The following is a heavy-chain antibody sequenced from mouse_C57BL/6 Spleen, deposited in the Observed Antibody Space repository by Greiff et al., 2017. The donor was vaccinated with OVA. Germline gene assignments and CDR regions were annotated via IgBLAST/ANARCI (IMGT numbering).Heavy chain of an antibody. D-gene: IGHD1-1*01. CDR2: ISSGSSTI. CDR1: GFTFSDYG. Sequence: EVKLVESGGGLVKPGGSLKLSCAASGFTFSDYGMHWVRQAPEKGLEWVAYISSGSSTIYYADTVKGRFTISRDNAKNTLFLQMTSLRSEDTAMYYCARGYYGSSYGMDYWGQGTSVTVSS. CDR3: ARGYYGSSYGMDY. V-gene: IGHV5-17*01. J-gene: IGHJ4*01.